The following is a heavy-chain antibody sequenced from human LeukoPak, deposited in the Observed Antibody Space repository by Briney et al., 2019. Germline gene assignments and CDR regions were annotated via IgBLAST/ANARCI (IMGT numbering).Heavy chain of an antibody. CDR1: GFTVSSNY. V-gene: IGHV3-23*01. Sequence: PGGSLRLSCAASGFTVSSNYMSWVRQAPGKGPEWVSAISDSGVRTYYADSVKGRFTISRDNSKNTLYLQMNSLRAEDTAVYYCAKDVRPSTPGIAAAGPKVVVGYYFDYWGQGTLVTVSS. CDR3: AKDVRPSTPGIAAAGPKVVVGYYFDY. D-gene: IGHD6-13*01. J-gene: IGHJ4*02. CDR2: ISDSGVRT.